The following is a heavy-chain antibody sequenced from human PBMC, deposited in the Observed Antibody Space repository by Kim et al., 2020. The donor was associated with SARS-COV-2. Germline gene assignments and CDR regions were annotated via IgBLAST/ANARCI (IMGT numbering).Heavy chain of an antibody. J-gene: IGHJ4*02. D-gene: IGHD4-17*01. Sequence: GGSLRLSCVASGFTFSNYGMNWVRQAPGKGPEWVSSVSGNRRYIYYADSVQGRFTISRDNAKNSVFLQMSGLRVEDTAVYYCARGAWDLAAVTQIDHWGQGILVTVSS. CDR1: GFTFSNYG. CDR3: ARGAWDLAAVTQIDH. V-gene: IGHV3-21*01. CDR2: VSGNRRYI.